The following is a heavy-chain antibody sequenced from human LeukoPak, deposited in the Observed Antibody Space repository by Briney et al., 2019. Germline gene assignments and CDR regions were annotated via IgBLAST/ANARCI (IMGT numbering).Heavy chain of an antibody. Sequence: GRSLRLSCAASGFTFSSYAMHWVRQAPGKGLEGVAVISYDGSNKYYADSVKGRFTISRDNSKNTLYLQMNSLRAEDTAVYYCARAFGSYYEMDDYWGQGTLVTVSS. CDR3: ARAFGSYYEMDDY. CDR1: GFTFSSYA. V-gene: IGHV3-30*04. J-gene: IGHJ4*02. D-gene: IGHD1-26*01. CDR2: ISYDGSNK.